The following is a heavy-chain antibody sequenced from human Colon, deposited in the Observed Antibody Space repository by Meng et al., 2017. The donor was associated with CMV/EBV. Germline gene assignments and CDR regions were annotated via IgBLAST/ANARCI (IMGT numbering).Heavy chain of an antibody. J-gene: IGHJ5*02. V-gene: IGHV4-34*01. D-gene: IGHD3-9*01. CDR1: GGSVSDYY. CDR2: INHSGST. Sequence: LTGAVYGGSVSDYYWSWIRQPPGKGLEWIGEINHSGSTNYNPSLKSRVTISVDTSKNQFSLQLNSVTAADTAVYYCATFTLRYFDWPWGQGTLVTVSS. CDR3: ATFTLRYFDWP.